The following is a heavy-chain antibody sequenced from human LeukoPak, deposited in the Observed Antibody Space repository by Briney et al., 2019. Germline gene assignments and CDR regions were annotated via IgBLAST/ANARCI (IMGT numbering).Heavy chain of an antibody. V-gene: IGHV3-7*01. CDR3: ARDGDDSSGYYGDY. Sequence: PGGPLRLSCAASGFTFSSYCMSWVRQAPGKGLEWVANIRQDGSEVFCVVSVKGRFTISRDNAKNSLYLQMNSLRAEDTAVYYCARDGDDSSGYYGDYWGQGTLVTVSS. J-gene: IGHJ4*02. D-gene: IGHD3-22*01. CDR2: IRQDGSEV. CDR1: GFTFSSYC.